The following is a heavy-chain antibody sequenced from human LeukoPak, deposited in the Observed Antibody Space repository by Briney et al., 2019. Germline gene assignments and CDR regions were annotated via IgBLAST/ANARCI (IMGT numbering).Heavy chain of an antibody. CDR2: IKEDGSEK. D-gene: IGHD2/OR15-2a*01. J-gene: IGHJ4*02. CDR3: ARERVTTTSFDY. V-gene: IGHV3-7*01. CDR1: GFIFTDYW. Sequence: GGSLRLSCAASGFIFTDYWMYWVRQAPGRGLAWVANIKEDGSEKNYVDSVKGRFTISRDNAKNSLYLQMNNLRVEDTAVYYCARERVTTTSFDYWGQGVLVTVSS.